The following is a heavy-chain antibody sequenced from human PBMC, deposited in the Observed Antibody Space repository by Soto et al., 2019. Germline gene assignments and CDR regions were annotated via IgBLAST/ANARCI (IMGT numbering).Heavy chain of an antibody. Sequence: ASVKVSCKASGYTFTIYDINWVRQATGQGLEWMGWMNPNSGNTGYAQKFQGRVTMTRNTSISTAYMELSSLRSEDTAVYYCARWSVDVIVPAAASYYGMDVWGQGTTVTVSS. CDR1: GYTFTIYD. D-gene: IGHD2-2*01. CDR2: MNPNSGNT. J-gene: IGHJ6*02. V-gene: IGHV1-8*01. CDR3: ARWSVDVIVPAAASYYGMDV.